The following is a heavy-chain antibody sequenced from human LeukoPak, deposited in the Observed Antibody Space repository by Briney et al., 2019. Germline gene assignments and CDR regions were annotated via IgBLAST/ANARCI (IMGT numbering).Heavy chain of an antibody. CDR2: ISGSGTI. D-gene: IGHD3-10*01. CDR3: ARGLWFGDENPPYFDY. J-gene: IGHJ4*02. CDR1: GGSINSY. V-gene: IGHV4-4*07. Sequence: SETLSLTCTVSGGSINSYWSWIRQPAGKGLEWIGRISGSGTITYNPALQSRLSISIDTSKNQFSLKLSSVTAADTAVYYCARGLWFGDENPPYFDYWGQGTLVTVSS.